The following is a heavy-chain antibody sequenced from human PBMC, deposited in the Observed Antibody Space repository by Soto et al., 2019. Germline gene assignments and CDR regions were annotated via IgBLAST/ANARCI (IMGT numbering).Heavy chain of an antibody. Sequence: SVKRSCKTCGGTLRFYTISWVRQAPGQGLEWMGRVLPFLDITSYSQRFQGRVTITADRSTTTAYMELSSLRSEDTAVYYCARDRDNSNWPNFDSWG. V-gene: IGHV1-69*10. CDR3: ARDRDNSNWPNFDS. CDR1: GGTLRFYT. J-gene: IGHJ4*01. CDR2: VLPFLDIT. D-gene: IGHD6-13*01.